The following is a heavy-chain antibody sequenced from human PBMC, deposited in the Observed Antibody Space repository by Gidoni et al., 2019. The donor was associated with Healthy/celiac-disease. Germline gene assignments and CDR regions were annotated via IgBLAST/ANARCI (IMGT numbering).Heavy chain of an antibody. Sequence: QVQLVESGGGVVQPGRSLRLSCAASGFTFSSYAMHWVRQAPGKGLEWVAVISYDGSNKYYADSVKGRFTISRDNSKNTLYLQMNSLRAEDTAVYYCARDLTYYDFWSGFLQYYYYGMDVWGQGTTVTVSS. V-gene: IGHV3-30*04. CDR2: ISYDGSNK. CDR3: ARDLTYYDFWSGFLQYYYYGMDV. CDR1: GFTFSSYA. J-gene: IGHJ6*02. D-gene: IGHD3-3*01.